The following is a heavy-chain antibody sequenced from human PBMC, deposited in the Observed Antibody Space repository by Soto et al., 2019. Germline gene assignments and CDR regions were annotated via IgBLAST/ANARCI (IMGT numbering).Heavy chain of an antibody. Sequence: QVQLVESGGGVVQPGRSLRLFCAASGFTFSAYTMHWVRQPPGKGLEWVAVISYDGNNERYTDPVKGRFTVSRDNSKSTLCLQMNSLKSEDTAVYYCARDGYSGRSDGFDIWGQGTMVTVSS. CDR2: ISYDGNNE. J-gene: IGHJ3*02. CDR3: ARDGYSGRSDGFDI. V-gene: IGHV3-30-3*01. CDR1: GFTFSAYT. D-gene: IGHD1-26*01.